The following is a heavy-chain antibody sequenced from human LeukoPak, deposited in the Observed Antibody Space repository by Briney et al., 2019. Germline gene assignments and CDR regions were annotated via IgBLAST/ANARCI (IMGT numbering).Heavy chain of an antibody. CDR1: GFTFNTYT. CDR3: LRGDRRDF. J-gene: IGHJ4*02. CDR2: ISSGSGSM. V-gene: IGHV3-21*01. Sequence: GGSLRLSCAASGFTFNTYTMNWVRQAPGKGLEWVSSISSGSGSMFYIDSVRGRFTISRDNARNSLYLQMNSLRVEDTAVYYCLRGDRRDFWGQGTLVTVSS.